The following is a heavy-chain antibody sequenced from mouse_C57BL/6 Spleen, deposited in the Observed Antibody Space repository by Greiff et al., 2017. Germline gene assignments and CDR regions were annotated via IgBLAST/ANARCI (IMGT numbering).Heavy chain of an antibody. V-gene: IGHV5-17*01. D-gene: IGHD2-4*01. J-gene: IGHJ3*01. CDR3: AEGCDYDGEAWFAY. Sequence: EVMRVESGGGLVKPGGSLKLSCAASGFTFCDYGMHWVRQAPEKGLEWVAYISSGSSTIYYADTVKGRFTISRDNAKNTLFLQMTSLRSEDTAMYYCAEGCDYDGEAWFAYWGQGTLVTVSA. CDR1: GFTFCDYG. CDR2: ISSGSSTI.